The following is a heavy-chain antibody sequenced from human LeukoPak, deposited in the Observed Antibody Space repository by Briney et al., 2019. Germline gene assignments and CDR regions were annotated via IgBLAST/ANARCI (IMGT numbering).Heavy chain of an antibody. V-gene: IGHV3-48*03. CDR1: GFTFSSYE. Sequence: GGSLRLSCAASGFTFSSYEMNRVRQAPGKGLEWVSYISSSGSTIYYADSVKGRFTISRDNAKNSLYLQMNSLRAEDTAVYYCARVNQGAFDIWGQGTMVTVSS. J-gene: IGHJ3*02. CDR2: ISSSGSTI. CDR3: ARVNQGAFDI.